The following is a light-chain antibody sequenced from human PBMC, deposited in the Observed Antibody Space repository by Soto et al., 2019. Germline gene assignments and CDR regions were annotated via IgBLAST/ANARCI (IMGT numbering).Light chain of an antibody. Sequence: DIQMTQSPSTLSASVGDRVTITCRASQTISTLLAWYQQRPGKAPNLLIYKASSLESGLPSRFSGSGSGTEFNLTISSLQPDDFATYFCQQYSTYPWTFGQGTKVEVK. CDR3: QQYSTYPWT. J-gene: IGKJ1*01. V-gene: IGKV1-5*03. CDR2: KAS. CDR1: QTISTL.